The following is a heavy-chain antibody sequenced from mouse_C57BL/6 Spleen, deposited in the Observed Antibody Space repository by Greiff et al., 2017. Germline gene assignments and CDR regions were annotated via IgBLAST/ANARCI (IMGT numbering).Heavy chain of an antibody. D-gene: IGHD1-2*01. Sequence: EVQLQQSGPELVKPGASVKISCKASGYSFTDYNMNWVKQSNGKSLEWIGVINPNYGTTSYNQKFKGKATLTVDQSSSTSYMQLNSLTSEDSAVYCGARGNYYGWRGTSFDYWGQGTTLTVSS. V-gene: IGHV1-39*01. CDR2: INPNYGTT. J-gene: IGHJ2*01. CDR1: GYSFTDYN. CDR3: ARGNYYGWRGTSFDY.